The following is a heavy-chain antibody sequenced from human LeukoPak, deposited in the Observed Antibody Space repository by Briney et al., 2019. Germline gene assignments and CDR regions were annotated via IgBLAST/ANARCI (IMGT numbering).Heavy chain of an antibody. D-gene: IGHD3-10*01. V-gene: IGHV4-34*01. CDR2: INHSGST. Sequence: PSETLSLTCAVYGGSFSGYYWSWIRQPPGKGLEWIGEINHSGSTNYNPSLKSRVAISVDTSKNQFSLKLSSATAADTAVYYCAKGRPMVRGVPFDPWGQGTLVTVSS. J-gene: IGHJ5*02. CDR3: AKGRPMVRGVPFDP. CDR1: GGSFSGYY.